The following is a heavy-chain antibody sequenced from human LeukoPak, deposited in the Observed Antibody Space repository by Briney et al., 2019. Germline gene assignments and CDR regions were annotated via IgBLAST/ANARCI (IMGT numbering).Heavy chain of an antibody. Sequence: GGSLRLSCAASGFTFSSYAMSWVRQAPGKGLEWVSAISNNGGYTYYADSVKGRVTISRDNYKNTLFLQMNSLRAEDTAIYYCAKDSYDSSGSRYDYWGQGTLVTVSS. CDR2: ISNNGGYT. D-gene: IGHD3-22*01. V-gene: IGHV3-23*01. J-gene: IGHJ4*02. CDR1: GFTFSSYA. CDR3: AKDSYDSSGSRYDY.